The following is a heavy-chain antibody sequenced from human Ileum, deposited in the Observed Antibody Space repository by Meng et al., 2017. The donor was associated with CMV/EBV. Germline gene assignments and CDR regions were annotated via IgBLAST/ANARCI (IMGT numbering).Heavy chain of an antibody. J-gene: IGHJ5*02. CDR3: ASTLYPKRWLNWFDP. Sequence: SETLSPTCTVSGGSISSYYWSWIRQPPGKGLEWIGYMYYRETAYYNPSLKSRVTISVDTAKNLFSLRLDSVTAADTAVYYCASTLYPKRWLNWFDPWGQGTLVTVSS. CDR1: GGSISSYY. D-gene: IGHD6-19*01. CDR2: MYYRETA. V-gene: IGHV4-59*01.